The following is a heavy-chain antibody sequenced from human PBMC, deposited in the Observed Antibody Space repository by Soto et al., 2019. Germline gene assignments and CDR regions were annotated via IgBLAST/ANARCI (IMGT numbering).Heavy chain of an antibody. J-gene: IGHJ4*02. Sequence: GGSLRLSCAASGFTFNNYAMNWVRQAPGKGLEWVATISATGGSTYYADSVKGRFTISRDNSKNTLYLQMNGLRVEDTAVYYCAKDRLAGNFDYWGQGTQVTVPQ. CDR2: ISATGGST. CDR1: GFTFNNYA. CDR3: AKDRLAGNFDY. V-gene: IGHV3-23*01.